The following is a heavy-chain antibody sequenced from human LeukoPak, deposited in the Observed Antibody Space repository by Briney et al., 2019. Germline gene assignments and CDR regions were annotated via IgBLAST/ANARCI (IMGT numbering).Heavy chain of an antibody. D-gene: IGHD4-23*01. V-gene: IGHV1-46*01. CDR1: GYTFISYY. J-gene: IGHJ4*02. CDR3: ARDLSGGKLDY. CDR2: INPSAGST. Sequence: ASVKVSCKASGYTFISYYFHWVRQAPGQGLEWMGIINPSAGSTSYAQKFQGRVTITADKSTSTAYMELSSLRSEDTAVYYCARDLSGGKLDYWGQGTLVTVSS.